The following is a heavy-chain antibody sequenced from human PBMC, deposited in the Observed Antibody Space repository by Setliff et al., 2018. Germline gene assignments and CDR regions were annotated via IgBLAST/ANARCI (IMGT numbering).Heavy chain of an antibody. J-gene: IGHJ6*03. CDR1: GDSISSRRNY. V-gene: IGHV4-61*09. CDR3: ARTDYSDGRYSMDV. D-gene: IGHD6-19*01. CDR2: IYTSWST. Sequence: SETLSLTCTVSGDSISSRRNYWGWFRQPAGKELEWIGQIYTSWSTNYNPSLKSRVTISLDTSKNQFSLSLTSVTAEDTAVYYCARTDYSDGRYSMDVWGKGTTVTVSS.